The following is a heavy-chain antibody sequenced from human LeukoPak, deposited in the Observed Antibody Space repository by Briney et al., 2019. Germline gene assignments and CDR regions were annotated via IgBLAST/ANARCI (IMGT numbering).Heavy chain of an antibody. J-gene: IGHJ4*02. CDR2: ITTSGTYI. Sequence: GGSLRLSCAASGFTFTRFNMNWVRQAPGKGLELVSSITTSGTYIYYADSVKGRFTISRDNAKNSLYLQMNSLRDEDTAVYYCARGYCSGGSCYSDYWGQGTLVTVSS. D-gene: IGHD2-15*01. CDR1: GFTFTRFN. V-gene: IGHV3-21*01. CDR3: ARGYCSGGSCYSDY.